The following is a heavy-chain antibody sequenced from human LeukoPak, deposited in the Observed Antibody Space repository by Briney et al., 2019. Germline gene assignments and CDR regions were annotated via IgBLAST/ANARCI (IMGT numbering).Heavy chain of an antibody. J-gene: IGHJ4*02. D-gene: IGHD6-19*01. Sequence: SETLSLTCAVYGGSFSGYYWSWIRQPPGKGLEWIGEINHSGSTNYNPSLKSRVTISVDTSKNQFSLKLSSVTAADTAVYYCARIDSAVAGTDYWGQGTLVTVSS. CDR3: ARIDSAVAGTDY. V-gene: IGHV4-34*01. CDR2: INHSGST. CDR1: GGSFSGYY.